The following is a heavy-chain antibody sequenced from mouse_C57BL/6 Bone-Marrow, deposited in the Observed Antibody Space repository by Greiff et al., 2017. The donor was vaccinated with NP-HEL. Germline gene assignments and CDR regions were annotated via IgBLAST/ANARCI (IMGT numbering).Heavy chain of an antibody. Sequence: EVQRVESGPGLVKPSQSLSLTCSVTGYSITSGYYWNWIRQFPGNKLEWMGYISYDGSNNYNPSLKNRISITRDTSKNQFFLKLNSVTTEDTATYYCARDPSIYYGNWYFDVWGTGTTVTVSS. D-gene: IGHD2-1*01. V-gene: IGHV3-6*01. CDR1: GYSITSGYY. CDR3: ARDPSIYYGNWYFDV. J-gene: IGHJ1*03. CDR2: ISYDGSN.